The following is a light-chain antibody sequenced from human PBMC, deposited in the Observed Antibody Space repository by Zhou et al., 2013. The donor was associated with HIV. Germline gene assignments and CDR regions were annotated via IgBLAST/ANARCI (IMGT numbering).Light chain of an antibody. Sequence: DIQMTQSPSTLSASVGDRVTITCRASQSVGGYLAWYQQRPGKAPKFLISKASSLESGVPSRFSGSGSGTKFTLTINSLQPDDFATYYCQQYSAYPNTFGQGTRLEIK. CDR1: QSVGGY. CDR2: KAS. J-gene: IGKJ5*01. V-gene: IGKV1-5*03. CDR3: QQYSAYPNT.